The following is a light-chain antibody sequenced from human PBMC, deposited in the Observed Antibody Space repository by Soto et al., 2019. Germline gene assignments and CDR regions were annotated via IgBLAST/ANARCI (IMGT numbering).Light chain of an antibody. CDR3: QQYHVYPLT. J-gene: IGKJ4*01. Sequence: DIQMTQSPSSLSASVGDRVIITCRASHDIGNKIAWFQQKPGKGPKSLIYDASILQSGVPSKFSGSRCATEFTLTISSLQPEDFATYYCQQYHVYPLTLGGGTKLEIK. CDR2: DAS. V-gene: IGKV1-16*02. CDR1: HDIGNK.